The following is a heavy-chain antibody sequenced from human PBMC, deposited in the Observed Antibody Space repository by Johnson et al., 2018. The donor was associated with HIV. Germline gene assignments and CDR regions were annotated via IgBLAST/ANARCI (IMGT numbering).Heavy chain of an antibody. V-gene: IGHV3-7*03. J-gene: IGHJ3*01. CDR3: VTADRGSA. Sequence: VQLVESGGGLVQPGGSLRLSCAASGFTVSSNYMSWVRQAPGKGLEYVANVNQDGSAKFYVDSVKCRFTISRDNAKDSLYLQMNSLRDEDTAVYYCVTADRGSAWGQGTTVTVSS. CDR2: VNQDGSAK. D-gene: IGHD3-10*01. CDR1: GFTVSSNY.